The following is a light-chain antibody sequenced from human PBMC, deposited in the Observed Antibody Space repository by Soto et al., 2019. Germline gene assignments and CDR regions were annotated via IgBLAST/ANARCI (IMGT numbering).Light chain of an antibody. Sequence: QSVLTQPPPASGSPGQSVTISCTGTSSDVGGYNYVSWYQQHPGKAPKLMIYEVSKRPSVVPDRFSGSKSGNTASLTVSGLQAEDEADYYCTSYAGSNNFFYVFGTGTKVTV. CDR1: SSDVGGYNY. CDR2: EVS. CDR3: TSYAGSNNFFYV. V-gene: IGLV2-8*01. J-gene: IGLJ1*01.